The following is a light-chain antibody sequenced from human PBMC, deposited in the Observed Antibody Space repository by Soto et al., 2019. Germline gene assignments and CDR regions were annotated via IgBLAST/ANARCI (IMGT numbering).Light chain of an antibody. J-gene: IGKJ5*01. CDR2: KAS. V-gene: IGKV1-5*03. CDR1: QSINNW. CDR3: QQYSSYSIT. Sequence: DIQMTQSPSTLSASVGDRVTVTCRASQSINNWLAWYQQKPGKAPKLLIYKASNLESGVPLRFSGSGSGTEFTLTISSLQPDDFATYYCQQYSSYSITFGQGTRLEI.